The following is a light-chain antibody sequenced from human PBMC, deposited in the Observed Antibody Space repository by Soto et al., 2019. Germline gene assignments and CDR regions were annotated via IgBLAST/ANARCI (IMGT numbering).Light chain of an antibody. J-gene: IGKJ5*01. CDR3: QQRHMWPIT. V-gene: IGKV3-11*01. CDR1: QSVSSS. CDR2: DTS. Sequence: EIVVTQSPATLSVSPGERVTLSCRASQSVSSSLAWYQQRPGQAPRLLIYDTSTRATGIPPRFSGSGSGTDFTLTISSLEPEDSAVYYCQQRHMWPITFGQGTRLEIK.